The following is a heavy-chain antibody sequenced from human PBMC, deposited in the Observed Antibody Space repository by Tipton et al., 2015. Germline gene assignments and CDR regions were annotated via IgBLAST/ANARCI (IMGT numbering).Heavy chain of an antibody. CDR1: GGSISSYY. CDR3: ASPSLPHDRGDYYFQS. V-gene: IGHV4-59*08. Sequence: TLSLTCTVSGGSISSYYWSWIRQPPGKGLEWIGYISYTDGAHYNPALKSRVTISVDTSKNQFSLKLSSVTAADTAVYYCASPSLPHDRGDYYFQSWGQGSLVTVSS. J-gene: IGHJ4*02. D-gene: IGHD2-21*02. CDR2: ISYTDGA.